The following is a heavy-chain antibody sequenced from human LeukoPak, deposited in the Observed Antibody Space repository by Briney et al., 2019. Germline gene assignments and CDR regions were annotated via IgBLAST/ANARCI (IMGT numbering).Heavy chain of an antibody. J-gene: IGHJ6*03. CDR1: GESFSDYY. D-gene: IGHD1-26*01. Sequence: SETLSLTCDVSGESFSDYYWSWIRQSPGKGLEWIGDINHSGSTNYNPSLKSRVTISIDTSKNRFSLSLTSVTAADTAVYYCARGRRMVGAQRPLYFYYYYFDVWGRGTTVTVSS. CDR3: ARGRRMVGAQRPLYFYYYYFDV. CDR2: INHSGST. V-gene: IGHV4-34*01.